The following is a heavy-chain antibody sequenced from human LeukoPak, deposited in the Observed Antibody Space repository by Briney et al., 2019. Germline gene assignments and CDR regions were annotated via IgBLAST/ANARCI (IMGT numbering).Heavy chain of an antibody. J-gene: IGHJ6*02. CDR2: ISAYNGNT. CDR1: GGTFSSYA. CDR3: ARDMVVVAATPSYNGMDV. D-gene: IGHD2-15*01. V-gene: IGHV1-18*01. Sequence: ASVKVSCKASGGTFSSYAISWVRQAPGQGLEWMGWISAYNGNTNYAQKLQGRVTMTTDTSTSTAYMELRSLRSDDTAVYYCARDMVVVAATPSYNGMDVWGQGTTVTVSS.